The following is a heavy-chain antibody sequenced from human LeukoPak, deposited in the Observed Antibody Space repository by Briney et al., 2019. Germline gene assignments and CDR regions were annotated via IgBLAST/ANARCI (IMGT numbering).Heavy chain of an antibody. Sequence: SETLSLTCTVSGGSTSSGDYYWSWIRQPPGKGLEWIGYIYYSGSTYYNPSLKSRVTISVDTSKNQFSLKLSSVTAADTAVYYCARVDGGNSRDYWGQGTLVTVSS. V-gene: IGHV4-30-4*01. CDR2: IYYSGST. D-gene: IGHD4-23*01. CDR3: ARVDGGNSRDY. CDR1: GGSTSSGDYY. J-gene: IGHJ4*02.